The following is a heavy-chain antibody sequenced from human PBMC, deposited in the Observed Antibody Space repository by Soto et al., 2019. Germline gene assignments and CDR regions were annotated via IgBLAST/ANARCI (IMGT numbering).Heavy chain of an antibody. J-gene: IGHJ4*02. D-gene: IGHD3-3*01. CDR1: GGSIRSSSYY. CDR2: IYYSGTT. Sequence: ASETLSLTCTVSGGSIRSSSYYWVWIRQPPGKGLEWIGSIYYSGTTYYNPSLRSRVTISVDTSENQFSLNLNSVTAADTAVYYCASSVTIFGGVWGQGTLVTVSS. V-gene: IGHV4-39*01. CDR3: ASSVTIFGGV.